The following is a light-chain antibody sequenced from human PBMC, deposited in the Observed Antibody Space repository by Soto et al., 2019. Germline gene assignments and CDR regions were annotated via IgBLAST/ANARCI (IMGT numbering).Light chain of an antibody. V-gene: IGKV1-5*03. J-gene: IGKJ1*01. CDR2: KAS. CDR3: QQYNSYSET. CDR1: QSISSW. Sequence: IQMTQSPSTLSSSLGDRVTITCRASQSISSWLAWYQQKPGKAPKLLIHKASSLESGVPSRFSGSVSGTEGTITISSLQTDDGSTYDCQQYNSYSETFGQGTKVDIK.